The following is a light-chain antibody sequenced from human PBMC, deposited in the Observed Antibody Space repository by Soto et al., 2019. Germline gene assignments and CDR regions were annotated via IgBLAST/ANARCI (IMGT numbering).Light chain of an antibody. CDR2: KES. V-gene: IGKV1-5*03. CDR1: QNSNNW. Sequence: DIQMTQSPSTLSASVEDRVTITCRVSQNSNNWLAWYQQKPWKAPKLLIDKESTLESGVPSRFRGRRFGTEFALTIGVLQPDDFDNDCCQQYSTYSFSFDPGAKVD. J-gene: IGKJ3*01. CDR3: QQYSTYSFS.